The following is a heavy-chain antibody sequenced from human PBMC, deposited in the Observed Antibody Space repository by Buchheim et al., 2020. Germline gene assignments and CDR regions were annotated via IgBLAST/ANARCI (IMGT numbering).Heavy chain of an antibody. D-gene: IGHD6-6*01. CDR2: INHSGST. CDR1: GGSFSGYY. V-gene: IGHV4-34*01. J-gene: IGHJ6*02. CDR3: ARATRIAARPPRRSGMDV. Sequence: QVQLQQWGAGLLKPSETLSLTCAVYGGSFSGYYWSWIRQPPGKGLEWIGEINHSGSTNYNPSLKSRVTISVDTSKNQFSLKLSSVTAADTAVYYCARATRIAARPPRRSGMDVWGQGTT.